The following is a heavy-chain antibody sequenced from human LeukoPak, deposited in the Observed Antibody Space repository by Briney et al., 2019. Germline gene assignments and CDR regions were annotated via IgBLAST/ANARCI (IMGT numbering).Heavy chain of an antibody. CDR3: ARHPTVTTFYVHQ. J-gene: IGHJ1*01. D-gene: IGHD4-17*01. CDR2: INHSGST. Sequence: SETLSLTCAVYGGSFSGYYWSWIRQPPGKGLEWIGEINHSGSTNYNPSLKSRVTISVDTSKNQFSLKLSSVTAAGTAVYYCARHPTVTTFYVHQWGQGTLVTVSS. V-gene: IGHV4-34*01. CDR1: GGSFSGYY.